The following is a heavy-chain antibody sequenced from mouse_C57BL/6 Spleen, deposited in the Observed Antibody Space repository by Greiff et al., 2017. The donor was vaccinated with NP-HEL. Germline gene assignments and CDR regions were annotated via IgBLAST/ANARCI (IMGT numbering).Heavy chain of an antibody. CDR1: GYAFSSSW. CDR3: ARGDSSGYLFDY. CDR2: IYPGDGDT. D-gene: IGHD3-2*02. J-gene: IGHJ2*01. Sequence: LVESGPELVKPGASVKISCKASGYAFSSSWMNWVKQRPGKGLEWIGRIYPGDGDTNYNGKFKGKATLTADKSSSTAYMQLSSLTSEDSAVYFCARGDSSGYLFDYWGQGTTLTVSS. V-gene: IGHV1-82*01.